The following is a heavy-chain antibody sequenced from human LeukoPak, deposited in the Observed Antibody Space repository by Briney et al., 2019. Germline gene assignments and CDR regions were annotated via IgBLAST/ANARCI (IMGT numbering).Heavy chain of an antibody. D-gene: IGHD2-2*01. CDR3: AKGGYCSSTSCYGYFDS. CDR1: GFTVSSNY. J-gene: IGHJ4*02. V-gene: IGHV3-23*01. Sequence: GGSLRLSCAASGFTVSSNYMSWVRQAPGKGLQWVSSITGSGSSTYYADSVKGRFTISRDNSKNTLYLQMNSLRAEDTAVYYCAKGGYCSSTSCYGYFDSWGQGTLVTVSS. CDR2: ITGSGSST.